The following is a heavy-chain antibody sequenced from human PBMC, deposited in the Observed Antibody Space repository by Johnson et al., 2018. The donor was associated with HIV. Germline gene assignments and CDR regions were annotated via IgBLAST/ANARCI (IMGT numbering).Heavy chain of an antibody. J-gene: IGHJ3*02. Sequence: VQLVESGGGLVQPGGSLRLSCAASGFTFSSYWMSWVRQAPGKGLEWVANIKQDGSEKYYVDSVKGRFTISRDNAKNSLYLQMNSLRAEDTAVYYCARPSSIASLYDEFDIWGQGTMVTVSS. CDR1: GFTFSSYW. CDR2: IKQDGSEK. V-gene: IGHV3-7*01. CDR3: ARPSSIASLYDEFDI. D-gene: IGHD6-6*01.